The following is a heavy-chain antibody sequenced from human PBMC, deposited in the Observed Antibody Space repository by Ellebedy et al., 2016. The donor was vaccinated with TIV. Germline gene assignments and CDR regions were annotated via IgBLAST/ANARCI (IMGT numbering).Heavy chain of an antibody. CDR2: VSGSGCNT. Sequence: PGGSLRLSCAASGFSSSSSAMSWVRQAPGKGLEWVSSVSGSGCNTYYADFVKGRFTISRDNSKNTLYLQMNSLSPEDTAVYYCAKYYYYEPYYDMDVWGQGTTVTVSS. D-gene: IGHD3-22*01. CDR1: GFSSSSSA. V-gene: IGHV3-23*01. J-gene: IGHJ6*02. CDR3: AKYYYYEPYYDMDV.